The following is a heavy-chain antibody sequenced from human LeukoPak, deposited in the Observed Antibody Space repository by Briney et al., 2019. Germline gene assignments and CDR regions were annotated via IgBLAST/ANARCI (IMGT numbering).Heavy chain of an antibody. V-gene: IGHV3-23*01. CDR1: GFTFSSYA. Sequence: PGGSLRLSCAASGFTFSSYAMSWVRQAPGKGLEWVSTIGVSSGFTYYADSVKGRFTISRDNAKNSLYLQMNSLRAEDTAVYYCARESTSGWFPWGQGTLVTVSS. D-gene: IGHD6-19*01. CDR3: ARESTSGWFP. J-gene: IGHJ4*02. CDR2: IGVSSGFT.